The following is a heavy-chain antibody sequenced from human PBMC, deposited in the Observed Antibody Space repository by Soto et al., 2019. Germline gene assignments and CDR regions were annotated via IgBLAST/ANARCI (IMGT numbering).Heavy chain of an antibody. CDR3: ARSIRGPRRFNGMDV. Sequence: FRRSGPTLVNPTETLTLTCTFSGFSLTSPGMCVSWIRQSPGKALEWLALIERDDDDKYYSTSLKTRLTISKDTRKNQVVLTMANMEPADTATYYCARSIRGPRRFNGMDVWGQGTTVTVS. D-gene: IGHD1-20*01. J-gene: IGHJ6*02. CDR1: GFSLTSPGMC. V-gene: IGHV2-70*13. CDR2: IERDDDDK.